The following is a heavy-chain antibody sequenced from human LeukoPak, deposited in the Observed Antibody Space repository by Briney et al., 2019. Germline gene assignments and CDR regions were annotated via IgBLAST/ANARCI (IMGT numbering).Heavy chain of an antibody. J-gene: IGHJ5*02. Sequence: GGSLRLSCAASGFTFSNHWMHWVRQAPGKGLVWVSRISPDGSTTKNADSVKGRFTISRDNARSTLFLQLNSLRAEDTAVYYCPREINKWFDPWGQGTLVTVSS. CDR2: ISPDGSTT. CDR3: PREINKWFDP. CDR1: GFTFSNHW. V-gene: IGHV3-74*03.